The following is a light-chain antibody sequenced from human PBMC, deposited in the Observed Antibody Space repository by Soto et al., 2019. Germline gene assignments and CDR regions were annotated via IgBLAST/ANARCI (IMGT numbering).Light chain of an antibody. Sequence: DIQMTQSPSTLSATAGDRVTITCRASQSISSWLAWYQQKPGKAPKLLIYDASNLESGVPPRFSGSGSGTDFTLAISSLQPEDSATYYCLQDINYPWTFGQGTKVDI. V-gene: IGKV1-5*01. CDR1: QSISSW. CDR2: DAS. CDR3: LQDINYPWT. J-gene: IGKJ1*01.